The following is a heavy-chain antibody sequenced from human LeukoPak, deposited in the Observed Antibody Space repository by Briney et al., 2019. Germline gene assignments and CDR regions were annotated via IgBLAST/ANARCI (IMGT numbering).Heavy chain of an antibody. V-gene: IGHV4-34*01. CDR1: GGSFSGYY. D-gene: IGHD2-21*01. CDR3: ARHLRWKNYMDV. J-gene: IGHJ6*03. CDR2: INHSGST. Sequence: SETLSLTCAVYGGSFSGYYWSWIRQPPGKGLEWIGEINHSGSTNYNPSLKSRVTISVDTSKNQFSLKLSSVTAADTAVYYCARHLRWKNYMDVWGKGTTVTISS.